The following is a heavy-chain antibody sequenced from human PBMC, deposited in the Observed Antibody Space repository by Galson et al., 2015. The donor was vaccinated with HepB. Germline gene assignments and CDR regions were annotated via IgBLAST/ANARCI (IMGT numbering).Heavy chain of an antibody. CDR2: IYPGDSDT. Sequence: QSGAEVKKPGESLKISCKGSGYSFTSYWIGWVRQMPGKGLEWMGIIYPGDSDTRYSPSFQGQVTISADKSISTAYLQWSSLKASDTAMYYCARAGLRYFDWLLYDFDYWGQGTLVTVSS. CDR1: GYSFTSYW. CDR3: ARAGLRYFDWLLYDFDY. D-gene: IGHD3-9*01. J-gene: IGHJ4*02. V-gene: IGHV5-51*01.